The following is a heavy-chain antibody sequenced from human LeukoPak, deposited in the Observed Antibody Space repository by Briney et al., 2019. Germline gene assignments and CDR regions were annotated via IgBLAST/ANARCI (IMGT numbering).Heavy chain of an antibody. V-gene: IGHV3-23*01. CDR1: GFTVSNNY. CDR2: ISGSGDNT. D-gene: IGHD3-10*01. J-gene: IGHJ4*02. CDR3: AKDLGAGGGSVFDS. Sequence: GGSLRLSCVVSGFTVSNNYMSWVRQAPRKGLEWVSAISGSGDNTYYADSVKGRFTISRDNSKNTLHLQMSSPRAEDTAVYYCAKDLGAGGGSVFDSWGQGTLVTVSS.